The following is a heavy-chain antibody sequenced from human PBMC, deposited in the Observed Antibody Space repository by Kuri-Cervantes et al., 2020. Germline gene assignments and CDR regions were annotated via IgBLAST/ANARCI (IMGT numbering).Heavy chain of an antibody. J-gene: IGHJ4*02. Sequence: ASVKISCKASGYAFITYNLHWVRQAPGQGLEWMGWISGYNGDTNNLHNLKGRLTMTTDTSTSTAYMELRSLRSDDTAIYYCARDPGFDYWGQGTLVTVSS. V-gene: IGHV1-18*01. CDR3: ARDPGFDY. CDR2: ISGYNGDT. CDR1: GYAFITYN.